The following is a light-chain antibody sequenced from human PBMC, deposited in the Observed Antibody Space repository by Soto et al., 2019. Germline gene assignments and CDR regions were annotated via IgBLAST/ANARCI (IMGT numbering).Light chain of an antibody. Sequence: DIQMTQSASFVSASVGDRVTITCRVSQGISSWLAWCQHKPGRAPKLLIHAASSLESGVPSRFSDSGSRTDFTLTISSLQPEDFATYYCQQTTSFPLTFGGGTKVEIK. CDR1: QGISSW. CDR3: QQTTSFPLT. CDR2: AAS. J-gene: IGKJ4*01. V-gene: IGKV1-12*01.